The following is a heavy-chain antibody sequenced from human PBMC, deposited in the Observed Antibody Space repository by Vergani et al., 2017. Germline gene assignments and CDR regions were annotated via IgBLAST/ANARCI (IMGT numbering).Heavy chain of an antibody. CDR1: NDSVSNTFYY. CDR2: IYYSGST. CDR3: VRDPWESGGPYSGC. Sequence: QVQLQESGPGLVKPSETLSLTCTVSNDSVSNTFYYLGWIRQTPGKGLEWIGSIYYSGSTYYNPSLESRVTMSVDTSKSQFSLKLSSVTAADTAVYYCVRDPWESGGPYSGCWGRGTLVSVSS. V-gene: IGHV4-39*02. D-gene: IGHD2-15*01. J-gene: IGHJ4*02.